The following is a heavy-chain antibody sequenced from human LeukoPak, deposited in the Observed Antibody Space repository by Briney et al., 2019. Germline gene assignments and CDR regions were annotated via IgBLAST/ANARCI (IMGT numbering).Heavy chain of an antibody. D-gene: IGHD6-13*01. J-gene: IGHJ4*02. CDR3: AKTMGSTWLFDY. CDR1: GFTFRSYG. CDR2: VSGGGGSK. V-gene: IGHV3-23*01. Sequence: GGSLRLSCAASGFTFRSYGMHWVRQAPGKGLEWVSAVSGGGGSKYYADSVKGRFTVSRDHSKNTVYLQVSSLTADDTAVYYCAKTMGSTWLFDYWGQGTLVTVSS.